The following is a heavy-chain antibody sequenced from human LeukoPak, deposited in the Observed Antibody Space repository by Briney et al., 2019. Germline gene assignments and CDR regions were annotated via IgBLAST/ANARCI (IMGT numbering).Heavy chain of an antibody. V-gene: IGHV4-59*01. CDR2: IYYSGSI. CDR1: GGSISSYY. Sequence: SETLSLTCTVSGGSISSYYWSWIRQPPGKGLQWIGYIYYSGSINYNPSLKSRVTISVDTSKNQFSLKLSSVTAADTAVYYCARDRWDSSGYYFLDYWGQGTLVTVSS. D-gene: IGHD3-22*01. J-gene: IGHJ4*02. CDR3: ARDRWDSSGYYFLDY.